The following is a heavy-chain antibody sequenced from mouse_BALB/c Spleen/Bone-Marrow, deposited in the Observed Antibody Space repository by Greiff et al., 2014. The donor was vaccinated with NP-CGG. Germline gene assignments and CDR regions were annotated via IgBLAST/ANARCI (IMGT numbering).Heavy chain of an antibody. J-gene: IGHJ4*01. V-gene: IGHV5-6*01. CDR3: ASGNYYAMDY. D-gene: IGHD1-1*01. CDR1: GFTFSSYG. CDR2: ISSGGSYT. Sequence: EVKLVESGGDLVKPGGSLKLSCAASGFTFSSYGMSWVRQTPDKRLEWVATISSGGSYTYYPGSVKGRFTISRDNAKNTLYLQMSSLKSEDTAMYYCASGNYYAMDYWGQGTSVTVSS.